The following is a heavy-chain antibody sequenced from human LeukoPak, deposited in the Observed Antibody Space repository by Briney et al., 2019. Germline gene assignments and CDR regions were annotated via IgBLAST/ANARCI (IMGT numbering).Heavy chain of an antibody. Sequence: GGSLRLSCAASGFTFSSYAMGWVRQAPGKGLEWVSAISGNGDNTYYADSVKGRFTISRDNSKNTLYLQMNSLRAEDTALYYCAKGNYYGSSGLGSTSFDYWGQGTLVTVSS. D-gene: IGHD3-10*01. CDR3: AKGNYYGSSGLGSTSFDY. CDR1: GFTFSSYA. CDR2: ISGNGDNT. V-gene: IGHV3-23*01. J-gene: IGHJ4*02.